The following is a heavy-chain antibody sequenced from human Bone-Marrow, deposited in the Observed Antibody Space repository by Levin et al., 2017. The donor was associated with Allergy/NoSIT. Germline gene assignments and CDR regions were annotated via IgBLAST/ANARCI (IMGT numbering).Heavy chain of an antibody. Sequence: GGSLRLSCAASGFRFLNYALSWVRPTPGKGLEWVSTMTGNGHRYYADSLKGRFTISRDTSNNTVYLQIESLRDEDTALYYCAKDRNPSGSDLYHVDCWGQGTLVTVSS. V-gene: IGHV3-23*01. CDR3: AKDRNPSGSDLYHVDC. D-gene: IGHD5-12*01. J-gene: IGHJ4*02. CDR1: GFRFLNYA. CDR2: MTGNGHR.